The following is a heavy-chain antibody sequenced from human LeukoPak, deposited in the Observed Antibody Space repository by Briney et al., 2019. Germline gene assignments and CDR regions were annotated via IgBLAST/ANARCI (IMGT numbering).Heavy chain of an antibody. CDR3: ARGPYGHPYY. CDR1: GGSISSYY. D-gene: IGHD3-10*01. V-gene: IGHV4-59*08. J-gene: IGHJ4*02. Sequence: SETLSLTCAVYGGSISSYYWSWIRQPPGKGPEWIGYIYYSGSTNYNPSLKSRVTISVDTSKNQFSLKLSSVTAADTAVYYCARGPYGHPYYWGQGTLVTVSS. CDR2: IYYSGST.